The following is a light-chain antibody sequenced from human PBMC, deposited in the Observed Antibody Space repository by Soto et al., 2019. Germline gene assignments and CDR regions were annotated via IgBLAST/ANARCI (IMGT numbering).Light chain of an antibody. J-gene: IGKJ4*01. Sequence: EIVMTQSPATLSVSPGERATLSCRASQSVSRNLAWYQQKPGQAPRLLIYGASTRATGIPARFSGSGYGTEFTLTISSLQSEDFAIYSCQQYNHWPPLTFGGGTKVEIK. CDR1: QSVSRN. CDR3: QQYNHWPPLT. V-gene: IGKV3-15*01. CDR2: GAS.